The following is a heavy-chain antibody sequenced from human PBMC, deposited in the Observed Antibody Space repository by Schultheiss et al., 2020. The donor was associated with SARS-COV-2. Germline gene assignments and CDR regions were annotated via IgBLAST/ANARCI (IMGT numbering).Heavy chain of an antibody. CDR1: GYTFTSYD. V-gene: IGHV1-8*01. CDR3: ARDISGGGLVETTNWFDP. Sequence: ASVKVSCKASGYTFTSYDINWVRQATGQGLEWMGWMNPNSGNTDYAQKFQGRVTLTTDISTSTVYIELRSLRSDDTAVYYCARDISGGGLVETTNWFDPWGQGTLVTVSS. J-gene: IGHJ5*02. D-gene: IGHD1-26*01. CDR2: MNPNSGNT.